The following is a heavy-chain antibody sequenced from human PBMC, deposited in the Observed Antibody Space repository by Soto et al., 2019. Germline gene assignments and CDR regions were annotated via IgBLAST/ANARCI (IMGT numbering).Heavy chain of an antibody. Sequence: SVKVSCKASGGTFSSYAISWVRQAPGQGLEWMGGIIPIFGTANYAQKFQGRVTITADESTSTAYMELSSLRSEDTAVYYCARGGQNGVVVAATLWFRKNDYYYGMDVWGQGTTVTVSS. V-gene: IGHV1-69*13. J-gene: IGHJ6*02. D-gene: IGHD2-15*01. CDR2: IIPIFGTA. CDR1: GGTFSSYA. CDR3: ARGGQNGVVVAATLWFRKNDYYYGMDV.